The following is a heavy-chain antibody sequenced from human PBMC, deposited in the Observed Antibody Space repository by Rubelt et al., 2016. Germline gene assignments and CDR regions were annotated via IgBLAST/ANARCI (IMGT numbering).Heavy chain of an antibody. V-gene: IGHV5-51*01. J-gene: IGHJ4*02. Sequence: EVQLVQSGPEVKKPGESLKISCKGSANIFSTSWIGWVRQMAGQGLEWMGVIYPGDSDTRYSPPFQGQVTISVDKSISTAYLQWSRLKASDTAMHYCVRHLGTAMVSPLGYWGQGTLVTVSS. CDR1: ANIFSTSW. D-gene: IGHD5-18*01. CDR2: IYPGDSDT. CDR3: VRHLGTAMVSPLGY.